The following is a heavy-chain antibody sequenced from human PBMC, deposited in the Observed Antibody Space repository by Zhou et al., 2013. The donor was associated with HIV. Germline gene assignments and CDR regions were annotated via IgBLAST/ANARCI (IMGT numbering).Heavy chain of an antibody. CDR3: ARDPIVGATMEDN. Sequence: QVQLVQSGAEVKKPGASVKVSCKSSGYTFTGYYMHWVRQAPGQGPEWMGWVNPNSGGTDYAQKFQGRVTMTWDTSISTAYMELTRLRSDDTAVYYCARDPIVGATMEDNWGQGTLVTGLL. D-gene: IGHD1-26*01. CDR1: GYTFTGYY. CDR2: VNPNSGGT. J-gene: IGHJ4*02. V-gene: IGHV1-2*02.